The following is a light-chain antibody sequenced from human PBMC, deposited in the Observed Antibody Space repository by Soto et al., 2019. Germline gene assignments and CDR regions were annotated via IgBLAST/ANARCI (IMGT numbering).Light chain of an antibody. CDR2: GAS. CDR1: QSVSSNY. Sequence: DIVLTQSPGTLSLSPGERATLSCRASQSVSSNYLAWYQQKTGQAPRLLIHGASTRATGVPDRFSGSGSGTDFTLTISRLEPEDFAVYHCQQYGSLSWTFGQGTKVEIK. V-gene: IGKV3-20*01. J-gene: IGKJ1*01. CDR3: QQYGSLSWT.